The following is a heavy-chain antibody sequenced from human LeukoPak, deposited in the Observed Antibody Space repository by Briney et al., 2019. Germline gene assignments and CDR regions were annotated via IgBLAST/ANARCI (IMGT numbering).Heavy chain of an antibody. CDR1: GFTFSSYA. D-gene: IGHD2-15*01. Sequence: GRSLRLSCAASGFTFSSYAMHWVRQAPGKGLEWVAVISYDGSNKYYADSVKGRFTISRDNSKNTLYLQINSLRAEDTAVYYCARDPEPVVAAMEGYFDYWGQGTLVTVSS. CDR3: ARDPEPVVAAMEGYFDY. CDR2: ISYDGSNK. J-gene: IGHJ4*02. V-gene: IGHV3-30-3*01.